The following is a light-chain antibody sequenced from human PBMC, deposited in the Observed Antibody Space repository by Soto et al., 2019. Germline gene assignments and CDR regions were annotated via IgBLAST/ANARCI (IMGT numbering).Light chain of an antibody. CDR1: SSDVGGYNY. J-gene: IGLJ2*01. CDR2: DVS. V-gene: IGLV2-11*01. Sequence: QSALTQPRSVSGSPGQSVTISCTGTSSDVGGYNYVSWYQQHPGKAHKLMLYDVSKRPSGVPDRFSGSKSGNTASLTISGLQAEDEADYYCCSYAGRYTSVVFGGGTKLTVL. CDR3: CSYAGRYTSVV.